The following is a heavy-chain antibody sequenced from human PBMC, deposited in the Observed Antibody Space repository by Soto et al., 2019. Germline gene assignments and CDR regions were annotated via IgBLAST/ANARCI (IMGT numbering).Heavy chain of an antibody. CDR3: AHQTISYTLDV. V-gene: IGHV4-4*02. CDR2: IYHGGAT. CDR1: GGSIRGHYW. D-gene: IGHD1-1*01. J-gene: IGHJ6*02. Sequence: QVQLQESGPGLVKPSGTLSLTCAVSGGSIRGHYWWSWVRQTPGKGLEWIGEIYHGGATYYNPSLKSRFTISTDESKNQLSLKLNSVTAADTAVYYCAHQTISYTLDVWGQGTTVTVSS.